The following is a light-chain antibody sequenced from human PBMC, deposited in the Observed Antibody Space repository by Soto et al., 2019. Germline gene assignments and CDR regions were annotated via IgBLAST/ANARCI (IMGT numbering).Light chain of an antibody. V-gene: IGKV4-1*01. CDR1: QNILYSSNNRNY. CDR3: QQYYSTPPYT. Sequence: IVMTQSPDSLAVSLGERATINCKSSQNILYSSNNRNYLAWYRQKPGQPPKLLIYWASVRESGVPDRISGSGSGTYFTLTISSLQAEDVAVYYCQQYYSTPPYTFGQGTKLEIK. J-gene: IGKJ2*01. CDR2: WAS.